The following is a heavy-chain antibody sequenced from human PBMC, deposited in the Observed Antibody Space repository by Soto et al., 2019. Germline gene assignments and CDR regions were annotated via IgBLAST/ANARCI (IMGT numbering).Heavy chain of an antibody. V-gene: IGHV3-33*01. CDR2: IWYDGSNK. D-gene: IGHD2-21*02. Sequence: GGSLRLSCAASGFTFSSYGMHWVRQAPGKGLEWVAVIWYDGSNKYYADSVKGRFTISRDNSKNTLYLQMNSLRAEDTAVYYCARDYPQANCGGDCYPHDAFDIWGQGTMVTVSS. J-gene: IGHJ3*02. CDR3: ARDYPQANCGGDCYPHDAFDI. CDR1: GFTFSSYG.